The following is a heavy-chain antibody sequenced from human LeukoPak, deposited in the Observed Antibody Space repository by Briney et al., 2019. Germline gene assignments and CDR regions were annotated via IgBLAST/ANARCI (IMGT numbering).Heavy chain of an antibody. Sequence: GGSLRLSCAASGFTFSSYSMNWVRQAPGKGLEWVSSISSSSSYIYYADSVKGRFTISRDNAKNSLYLQMNSLRAEDTAVYYCARDWVSHLYDFYGMDVWGQGTTVTVSS. CDR1: GFTFSSYS. J-gene: IGHJ6*02. D-gene: IGHD5/OR15-5a*01. CDR2: ISSSSSYI. V-gene: IGHV3-21*01. CDR3: ARDWVSHLYDFYGMDV.